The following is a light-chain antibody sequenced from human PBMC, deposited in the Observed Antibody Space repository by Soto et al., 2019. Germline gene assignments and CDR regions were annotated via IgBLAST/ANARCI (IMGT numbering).Light chain of an antibody. Sequence: DIVMTQSPDSLAVSLGERATINCKSSQSVLYSSNNKNYLAWYQQKTGQPPKLLIYWASTRESGVPDRFSGSGSGTDFTLTISSLQAEDVAVYYCQQYYSTPPYTFGQVTKLEIK. CDR3: QQYYSTPPYT. CDR2: WAS. J-gene: IGKJ2*01. CDR1: QSVLYSSNNKNY. V-gene: IGKV4-1*01.